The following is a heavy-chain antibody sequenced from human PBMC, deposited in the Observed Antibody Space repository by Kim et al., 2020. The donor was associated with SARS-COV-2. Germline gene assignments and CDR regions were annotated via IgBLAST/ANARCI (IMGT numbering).Heavy chain of an antibody. V-gene: IGHV1-18*01. CDR3: ARDLSLRGSYFFNYYYYGMDV. J-gene: IGHJ6*02. CDR2: ISAYNGNT. CDR1: GYTFTSYG. Sequence: ASVKVSCKASGYTFTSYGISWVRQAPGQGLEWMGWISAYNGNTNYAQKLQGRVTMTTDTSTSTAYMELRSLRSDDTAVYYCARDLSLRGSYFFNYYYYGMDVWGQGTTVTVSS. D-gene: IGHD1-26*01.